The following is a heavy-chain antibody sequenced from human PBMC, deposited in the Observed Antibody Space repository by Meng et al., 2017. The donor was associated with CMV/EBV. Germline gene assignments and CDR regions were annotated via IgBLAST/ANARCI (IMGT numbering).Heavy chain of an antibody. Sequence: GGSLRLSCAASGFTFSSYAMSWVRQAPGKGLEWVSVIYSGGSSTYYADSVKGRFTISRDNSKNTLYLQMNSLRAEDTAVYYCAKGGSSGWIGRYWGQGTLVTVSS. CDR3: AKGGSSGWIGRY. V-gene: IGHV3-23*03. CDR1: GFTFSSYA. J-gene: IGHJ4*02. CDR2: IYSGGSST. D-gene: IGHD6-19*01.